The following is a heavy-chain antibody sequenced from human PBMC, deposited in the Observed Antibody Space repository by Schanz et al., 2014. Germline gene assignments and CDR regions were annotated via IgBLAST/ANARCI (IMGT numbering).Heavy chain of an antibody. J-gene: IGHJ1*01. CDR3: VKDAYCAGDCCTAEDFQH. D-gene: IGHD2-21*02. CDR1: GFTFSSYA. V-gene: IGHV3-64D*06. CDR2: ITRSGGGT. Sequence: EVQLVESGGYLVQPGGSLRLSCSASGFTFSSYAMHWVRQASGKGLEYVSAITRSGGGTYYSDSVKGRFTISRVNSKNTLYPQMSSLRHEGSAVYYSVKDAYCAGDCCTAEDFQHWGQGTLVTVSS.